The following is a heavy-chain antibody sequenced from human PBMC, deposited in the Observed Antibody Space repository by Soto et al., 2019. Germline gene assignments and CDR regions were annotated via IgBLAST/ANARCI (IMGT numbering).Heavy chain of an antibody. V-gene: IGHV1-3*01. CDR3: ARERAGLPMIATFDY. CDR2: INAGNGNT. CDR1: GYTFTSYA. D-gene: IGHD3-22*01. Sequence: ASVKVSCKASGYTFTSYAMHWVRQAPGQRLEWMGWINAGNGNTKYSQKFQGRVTITRDTSASTAYMELSSLRSEDTAVYYCARERAGLPMIATFDYWGQGTLVTVSS. J-gene: IGHJ4*02.